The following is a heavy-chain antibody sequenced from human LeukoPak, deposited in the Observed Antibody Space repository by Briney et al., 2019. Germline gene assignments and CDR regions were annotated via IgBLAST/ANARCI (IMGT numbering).Heavy chain of an antibody. CDR1: GWPNHPYY. CDR3: ARMGGYSGYATH. CDR2: IYSSGSA. J-gene: IGHJ4*02. V-gene: IGHV4-59*08. D-gene: IGHD5-12*01. Sequence: FENLFLNRSGPGWPNHPYYWSLIRQPPGKGTEWIGYIYSSGSANYNPSLKSRVTISVDTSKNHFSLKLSSVTAADTAVYYCARMGGYSGYATHWGQGTLVTVSS.